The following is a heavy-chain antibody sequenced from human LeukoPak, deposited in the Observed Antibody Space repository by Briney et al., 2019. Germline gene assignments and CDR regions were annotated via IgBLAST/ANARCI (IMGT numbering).Heavy chain of an antibody. CDR3: ARDRIAVAGIYFQH. CDR1: GFTFSSYD. D-gene: IGHD6-19*01. Sequence: GGSLRLSCAASGFTFSSYDMHWVRQATGKGLEWVSAIGTAGDTYYPGSVKGRFTISRENAKNSLYLQMNSLRAEDTAVYYCARDRIAVAGIYFQHWGQGTLVTVSS. J-gene: IGHJ1*01. CDR2: IGTAGDT. V-gene: IGHV3-13*01.